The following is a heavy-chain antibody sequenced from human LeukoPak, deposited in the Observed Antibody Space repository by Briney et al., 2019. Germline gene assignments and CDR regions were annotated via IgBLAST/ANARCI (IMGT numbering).Heavy chain of an antibody. CDR2: ITGNGDRT. J-gene: IGHJ4*02. Sequence: GGSLRLSCAASGSTFSSNAMSWVRQAPGKGLEWVSVITGNGDRTYYADSVKRRFTISRDNSKNTLSLQMNSLRAEDTAVYYCAKDAVAPGRSGDYVDYWGRGTLVTVSS. V-gene: IGHV3-23*01. D-gene: IGHD3-10*01. CDR3: AKDAVAPGRSGDYVDY. CDR1: GSTFSSNA.